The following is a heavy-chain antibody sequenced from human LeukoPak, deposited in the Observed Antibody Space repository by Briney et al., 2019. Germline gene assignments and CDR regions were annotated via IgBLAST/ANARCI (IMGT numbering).Heavy chain of an antibody. V-gene: IGHV4-31*03. D-gene: IGHD3-22*01. CDR1: GGSISSGAYY. CDR3: ARARDYYDSSGRRDAFDI. Sequence: PSQTLSLTCTVSGGSISSGAYYWSWIRQHPGKGLEWIGYIYHSGSTYYNPPLKSRLTISVEMSKNQLSLKLSPVTAADTAVYYCARARDYYDSSGRRDAFDIWGQGTMVTVSS. J-gene: IGHJ3*02. CDR2: IYHSGST.